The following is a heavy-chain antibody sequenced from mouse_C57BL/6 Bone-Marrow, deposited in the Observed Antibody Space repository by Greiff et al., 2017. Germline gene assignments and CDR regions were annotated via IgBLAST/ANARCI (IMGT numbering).Heavy chain of an antibody. V-gene: IGHV1-64*01. CDR3: ARVGYDPHWFAY. J-gene: IGHJ3*01. CDR2: IHPNSGST. CDR1: GYTFPSYW. D-gene: IGHD1-2*01. Sequence: QVQLQQSGAELVKPGASVKLSCPASGYTFPSYWMHWVKQSPGQGLEWIGMIHPNSGSTNYTEKFKSQSTLTVDKSSSTAYMQHGSQTAEDSAIYYCARVGYDPHWFAYWGQGTLVTVSA.